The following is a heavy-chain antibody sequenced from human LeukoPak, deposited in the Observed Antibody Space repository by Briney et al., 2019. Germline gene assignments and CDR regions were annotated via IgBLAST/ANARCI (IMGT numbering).Heavy chain of an antibody. V-gene: IGHV3-23*01. J-gene: IGHJ4*02. D-gene: IGHD6-19*01. Sequence: GGSLRLSCAASGFTFSNYAMNWVRQAPGKGLEWVSVISGSGGSTYYADSVKGRFTISRDNSKNTLYLQMNSLRAEDTAVYYCAKDSGSSGWVIDYWGQGTPVTVSS. CDR1: GFTFSNYA. CDR3: AKDSGSSGWVIDY. CDR2: ISGSGGST.